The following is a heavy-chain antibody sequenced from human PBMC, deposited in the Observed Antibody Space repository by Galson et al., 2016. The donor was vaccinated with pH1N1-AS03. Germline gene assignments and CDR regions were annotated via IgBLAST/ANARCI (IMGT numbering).Heavy chain of an antibody. J-gene: IGHJ5*02. CDR3: ARSPGYQLRPPCDP. CDR2: IIGMFGTT. D-gene: IGHD1-7*01. V-gene: IGHV1-69*06. Sequence: SVKVSCKASGGKFSSYAISWVRQAPGQGLEWTGGIIGMFGTTNYAQRFQGRVTITADKSTSTADMELSSLKSEDTAVYYCARSPGYQLRPPCDPWGQGTLVTAAS. CDR1: GGKFSSYA.